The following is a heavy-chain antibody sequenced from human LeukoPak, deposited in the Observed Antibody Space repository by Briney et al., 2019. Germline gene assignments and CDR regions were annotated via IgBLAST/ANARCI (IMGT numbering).Heavy chain of an antibody. V-gene: IGHV4-34*01. CDR2: INPSRNT. Sequence: SETLSLTCAVFGGSFSGYYWNWIRQPPGKGMEWIGQINPSRNTNYNPSLKSRVTISVDTSKKQFSLKLSSVTAADTAVYYCARRYDFWSGYPPPLDYWGQGTLVTVSS. CDR3: ARRYDFWSGYPPPLDY. D-gene: IGHD3-3*01. CDR1: GGSFSGYY. J-gene: IGHJ4*02.